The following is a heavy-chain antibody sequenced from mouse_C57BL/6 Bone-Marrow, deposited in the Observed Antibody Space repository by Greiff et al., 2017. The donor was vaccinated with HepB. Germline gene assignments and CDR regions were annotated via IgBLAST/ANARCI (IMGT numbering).Heavy chain of an antibody. J-gene: IGHJ2*01. D-gene: IGHD4-1*01. CDR2: IDPSDSYT. Sequence: VQLQQPGAELVRPGTSVKLSCKASGYTFTSYWMHWVKQRPGQGLEWIGVIDPSDSYTNYNQKFKGKATLTVETSSSTAYMQLSSRTSEVSAVYYCARGELGRTYFDYWGQGTTLTVAS. CDR3: ARGELGRTYFDY. V-gene: IGHV1-59*01. CDR1: GYTFTSYW.